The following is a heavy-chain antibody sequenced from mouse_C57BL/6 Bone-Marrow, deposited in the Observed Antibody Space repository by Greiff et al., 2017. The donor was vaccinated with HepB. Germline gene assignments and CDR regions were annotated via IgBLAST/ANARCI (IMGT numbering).Heavy chain of an antibody. J-gene: IGHJ4*01. CDR2: IYPGNSDT. D-gene: IGHD1-1*01. CDR3: TRRTAVVATNYYAMDY. Sequence: EVQLQQSGTVLARPGASVKMSCKTSGYTFTSYWMHWVKQRPGQGLEWIGAIYPGNSDTSYNQKFKGKAKLTAVTSASTAYMELSSLTNEDSAVYYCTRRTAVVATNYYAMDYCGQGTSVTVSS. V-gene: IGHV1-5*01. CDR1: GYTFTSYW.